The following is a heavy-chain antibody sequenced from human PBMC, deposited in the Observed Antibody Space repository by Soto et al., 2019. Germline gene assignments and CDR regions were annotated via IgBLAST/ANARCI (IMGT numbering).Heavy chain of an antibody. D-gene: IGHD3-9*01. J-gene: IGHJ4*02. CDR1: GFTFSSYW. Sequence: EVQLVESGGGLVQPGGSLRLSCAASGFTFSSYWMHWVRQAPGKGLVWVSRINSDGSSTSYADSVKGRFTISRDNAKNTLYLQMNSLRAEDTAVHYCASLGFYDIFGPYYFDYWGQGSLVTVSS. CDR3: ASLGFYDIFGPYYFDY. CDR2: INSDGSST. V-gene: IGHV3-74*01.